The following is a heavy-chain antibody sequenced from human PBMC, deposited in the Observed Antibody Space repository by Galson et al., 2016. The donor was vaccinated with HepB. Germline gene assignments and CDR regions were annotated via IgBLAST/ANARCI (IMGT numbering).Heavy chain of an antibody. Sequence: SLRLSCAASGFTFSSHGMSWVRQAPGEGLEWVSGISASGDSTFYANSVKGRVTVSRDNSKNTLYLKMSSMRAEDTAVYYCAKTYYGGCRYSLELHYGGQGTLVTVSS. V-gene: IGHV3-23*01. J-gene: IGHJ4*02. D-gene: IGHD4-23*01. CDR1: GFTFSSHG. CDR3: AKTYYGGCRYSLELHY. CDR2: ISASGDST.